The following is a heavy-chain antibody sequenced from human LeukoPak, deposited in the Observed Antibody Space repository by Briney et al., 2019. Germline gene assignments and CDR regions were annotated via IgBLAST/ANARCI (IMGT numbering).Heavy chain of an antibody. J-gene: IGHJ4*02. V-gene: IGHV3-30*02. CDR3: ACDYGGNSGVDY. Sequence: QSGGSLRLSCAASGFTFSSYGMHWVRQAPGKGLEWVTFIWFDGSDKYYADSVKGRFTISRDNPKNTLYLQMNSLRAEDTAVYYCACDYGGNSGVDYWGQGTLVTVSS. D-gene: IGHD4-23*01. CDR2: IWFDGSDK. CDR1: GFTFSSYG.